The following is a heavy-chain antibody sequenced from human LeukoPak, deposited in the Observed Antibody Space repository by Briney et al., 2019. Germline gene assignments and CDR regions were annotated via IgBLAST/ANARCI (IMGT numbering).Heavy chain of an antibody. V-gene: IGHV4-59*12. CDR2: IYYSGST. Sequence: SETLSLTCTVSGGSISSYYWSWIRQPPGKGLECIGYIYYSGSTSYNPSLTSRVTISLDTSKNQFSLRLSSVTAADTAVYYCARDWRGGNYYFDYWGQGTLVTVSS. CDR3: ARDWRGGNYYFDY. D-gene: IGHD4-23*01. J-gene: IGHJ4*02. CDR1: GGSISSYY.